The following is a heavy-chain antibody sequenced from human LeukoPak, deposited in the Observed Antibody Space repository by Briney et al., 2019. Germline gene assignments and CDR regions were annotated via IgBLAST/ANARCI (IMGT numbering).Heavy chain of an antibody. J-gene: IGHJ5*02. Sequence: PSETLSLTCAVYGGSFGGYYWSWIRQPPGKGLEWIGEINHSGSTNYNPSLKSRVTISVDTSKNQFSLKLSSVTAADTAVYYCAREAARGVSPWGQGTLVTVSS. D-gene: IGHD6-6*01. CDR3: AREAARGVSP. CDR2: INHSGST. CDR1: GGSFGGYY. V-gene: IGHV4-34*01.